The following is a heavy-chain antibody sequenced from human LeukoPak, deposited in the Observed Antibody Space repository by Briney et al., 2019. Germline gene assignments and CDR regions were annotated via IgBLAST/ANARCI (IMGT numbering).Heavy chain of an antibody. J-gene: IGHJ4*02. CDR3: ATDQGILFFDR. V-gene: IGHV3-7*01. CDR2: IKQDGSET. CDR1: GYTFSNYW. Sequence: GGSLRLSCSASGYTFSNYWMSWVRQAPGKGLEYVANIKQDGSETYYVDSVKGRFTISRDNAKNSLYLKMNSLRVEDTAVYYCATDQGILFFDRWEQGTLVTVP. D-gene: IGHD2-21*01.